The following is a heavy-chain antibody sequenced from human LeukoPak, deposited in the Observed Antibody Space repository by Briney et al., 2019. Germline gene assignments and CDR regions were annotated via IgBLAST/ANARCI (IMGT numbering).Heavy chain of an antibody. V-gene: IGHV1-46*01. D-gene: IGHD2-2*01. CDR2: INPSGGST. CDR1: GYTFTIYY. J-gene: IGHJ5*02. Sequence: ASVKVSCKASGYTFTIYYMHWVRQAPGQGLEWMGIINPSGGSTSYAQKFQGRVTMTRDMSTSTVYMELSSLRYEDTAVYYCARAGGIVVVPAEAEFDPWGQGTLVTVSS. CDR3: ARAGGIVVVPAEAEFDP.